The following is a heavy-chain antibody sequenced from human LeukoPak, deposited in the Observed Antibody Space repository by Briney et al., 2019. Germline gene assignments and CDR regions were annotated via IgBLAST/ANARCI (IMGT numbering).Heavy chain of an antibody. CDR2: IIPIFGTA. CDR3: ARVTPAIVVVVAATLRRVGAFDI. CDR1: GGTFSSYA. V-gene: IGHV1-69*01. Sequence: SVKVSCKASGGTFSSYAISWVRQAPGQGLEWMGGIIPIFGTANYAQKFQGRVTITADESTSTAYMELSSLRSEDTAVYYCARVTPAIVVVVAATLRRVGAFDIWGQGTMVTVSS. D-gene: IGHD2-15*01. J-gene: IGHJ3*02.